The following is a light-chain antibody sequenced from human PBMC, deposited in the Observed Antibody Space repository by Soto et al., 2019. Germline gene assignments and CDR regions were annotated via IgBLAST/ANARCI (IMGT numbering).Light chain of an antibody. CDR2: AAS. J-gene: IGKJ4*01. Sequence: DIQMTQSPSSLSAAVGDRITITCRASQGIGNWVAWYQQKPGKAPKSLIYAASNLQSGVPSRFRGTRSGTNFTLTINSLQPEDFASYYCQQYDSDPLTFGGGTKVDMK. CDR3: QQYDSDPLT. CDR1: QGIGNW. V-gene: IGKV1D-16*01.